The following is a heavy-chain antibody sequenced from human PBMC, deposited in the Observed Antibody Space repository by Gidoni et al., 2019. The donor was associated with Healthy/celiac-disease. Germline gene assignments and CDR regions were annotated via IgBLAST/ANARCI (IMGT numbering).Heavy chain of an antibody. V-gene: IGHV1-2*02. CDR2: INPNSGGT. D-gene: IGHD4-17*01. CDR1: GYTFTGYY. J-gene: IGHJ4*02. Sequence: QVQLVQSGAEVKKPGASVKVSCKASGYTFTGYYMHWVRQAPGQGLEWMGWINPNSGGTNYAQKFQGRVTMTRDTSISTAYMELSRLRSDDTAVYYCARGFPPDYGDYNFDYWGQGTLVTVSS. CDR3: ARGFPPDYGDYNFDY.